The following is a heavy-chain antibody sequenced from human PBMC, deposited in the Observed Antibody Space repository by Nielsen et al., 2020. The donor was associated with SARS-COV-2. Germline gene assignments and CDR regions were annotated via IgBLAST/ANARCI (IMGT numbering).Heavy chain of an antibody. CDR2: IWYDGSNK. D-gene: IGHD2-2*01. CDR3: ASDSNSYNYYYYYGMDV. J-gene: IGHJ6*02. V-gene: IGHV3-30*02. CDR1: GFTFSSYG. Sequence: GESLKISCAASGFTFSSYGMHWVRQAPGKGLEWVAVIWYDGSNKYYADSVKGRFTISRDNSMNTLNLQMNSLRAEDTAVYYCASDSNSYNYYYYYGMDVWGQGTTVTVSS.